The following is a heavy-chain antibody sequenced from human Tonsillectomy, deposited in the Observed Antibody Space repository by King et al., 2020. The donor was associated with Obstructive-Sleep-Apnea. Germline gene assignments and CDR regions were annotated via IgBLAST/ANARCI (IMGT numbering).Heavy chain of an antibody. Sequence: EVQLVESGGGLVQPGGSLRLSCTVSGFTFRNYWMTWVRQAPGKGLELVANIKQDGGEKYYVDSVKGRFTISRDNAKNSLYLQMNSLRAEDTAVYYCARDRPRDDYGDLHEVYWGQGTLVTVSS. CDR3: ARDRPRDDYGDLHEVY. D-gene: IGHD4-17*01. J-gene: IGHJ4*02. CDR2: IKQDGGEK. CDR1: GFTFRNYW. V-gene: IGHV3-7*01.